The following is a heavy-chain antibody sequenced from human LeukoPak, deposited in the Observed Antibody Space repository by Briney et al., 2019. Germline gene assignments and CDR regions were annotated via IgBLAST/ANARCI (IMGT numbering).Heavy chain of an antibody. CDR1: GGSISDYY. CDR3: ARGGWSYFDY. CDR2: IYHTGST. J-gene: IGHJ4*02. D-gene: IGHD6-19*01. Sequence: SETLSLTCTVSGGSISDYYWSWVRQTPEKGLEWIGYIYHTGSTKYNPSLETRAVMSLDTSKNQFSLRLTSVTAADTAVYYCARGGWSYFDYWGRGTLVTVSS. V-gene: IGHV4-59*01.